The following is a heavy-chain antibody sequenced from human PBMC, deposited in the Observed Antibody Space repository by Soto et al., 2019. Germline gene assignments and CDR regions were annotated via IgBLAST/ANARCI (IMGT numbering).Heavy chain of an antibody. CDR3: ATIVGRYCGGDCYTFEYFQH. V-gene: IGHV1-69*02. CDR2: IIPILGIA. Sequence: SVKVSCKASGGTFSSYTISWVRQAPGQGLEWMGRIIPILGIANYAQKFQGRVTITADKSTSTAYMELSSLRSEDTAVYYCATIVGRYCGGDCYTFEYFQHRGQGTLVTVSS. D-gene: IGHD2-21*01. CDR1: GGTFSSYT. J-gene: IGHJ1*01.